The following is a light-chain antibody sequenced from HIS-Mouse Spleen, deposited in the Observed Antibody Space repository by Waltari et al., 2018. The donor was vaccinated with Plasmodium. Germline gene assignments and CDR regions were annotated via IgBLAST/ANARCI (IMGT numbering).Light chain of an antibody. CDR2: DVS. Sequence: QSALTQPRPVSGSPGQSVTIPCTGTSSYVGGYNYVSWYQQHPGKAPKLMIYDVSKRPSGVPDRFSGSKSGNTASLTISGLQAEDEADYYCCSYAGSYTYVFGTGTKVTVL. CDR1: SSYVGGYNY. J-gene: IGLJ1*01. V-gene: IGLV2-11*02. CDR3: CSYAGSYTYV.